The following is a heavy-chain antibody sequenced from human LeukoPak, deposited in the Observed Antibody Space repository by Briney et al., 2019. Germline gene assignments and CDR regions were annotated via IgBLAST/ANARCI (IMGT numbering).Heavy chain of an antibody. CDR1: GFTFSSYG. Sequence: GGSLRLSCAASGFTFSSYGIHWVRQAPGKGLEWLAFIHYDGSTKYYADSVKGRFTISRDNSKNTLYLLMNSLRPDDTGLYYCARIEEEHYWDQGTLVTVSS. CDR3: ARIEEEHY. D-gene: IGHD1-26*01. J-gene: IGHJ4*02. V-gene: IGHV3-30*02. CDR2: IHYDGSTK.